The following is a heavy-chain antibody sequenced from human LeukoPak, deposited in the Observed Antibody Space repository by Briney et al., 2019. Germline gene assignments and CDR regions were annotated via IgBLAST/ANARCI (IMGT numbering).Heavy chain of an antibody. Sequence: VASVKVSCKASGYTFTSYEINWVRQATGQGLEWMGWMNPDSGNTGYAQQFQGRVTMTRNTSISTAYMELSSLRSEDTAVYYCARGQTVYSFDRSGYFDYWGQGDLVTVSS. CDR3: ARGQTVYSFDRSGYFDY. CDR2: MNPDSGNT. J-gene: IGHJ4*02. D-gene: IGHD3-22*01. CDR1: GYTFTSYE. V-gene: IGHV1-8*01.